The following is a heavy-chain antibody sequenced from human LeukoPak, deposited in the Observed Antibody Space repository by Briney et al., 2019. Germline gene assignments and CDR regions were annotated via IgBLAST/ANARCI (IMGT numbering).Heavy chain of an antibody. Sequence: SETLSLTCTVSGGSISSSTYYWGCIRQPPGKGLDWIGRIYYNGSTYYNPSLKSRVTISADTSKNQFSLKLSSVTAADTAVYYGASHPGTAMVGFDYWGQGTLVTVSS. CDR3: ASHPGTAMVGFDY. D-gene: IGHD5-18*01. CDR1: GGSISSSTYY. J-gene: IGHJ4*02. V-gene: IGHV4-39*01. CDR2: IYYNGST.